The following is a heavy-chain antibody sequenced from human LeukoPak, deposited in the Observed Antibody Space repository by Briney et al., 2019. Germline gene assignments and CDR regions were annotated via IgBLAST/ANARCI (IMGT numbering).Heavy chain of an antibody. CDR1: GGTFSSYT. CDR2: IIPILGIA. Sequence: SSVKVSCKASGGTFSSYTISWVRQAPGQGLEWMGRIIPILGIANYAQKFQGRVTITADKSTSTVYMELSSLRSEDTAVYYCASERLGYYYMDVWGKGTTVTVSS. J-gene: IGHJ6*03. V-gene: IGHV1-69*02. CDR3: ASERLGYYYMDV. D-gene: IGHD1-1*01.